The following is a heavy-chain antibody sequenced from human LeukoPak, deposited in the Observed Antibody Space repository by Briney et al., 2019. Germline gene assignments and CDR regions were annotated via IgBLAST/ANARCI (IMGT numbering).Heavy chain of an antibody. CDR1: GYTLTELS. J-gene: IGHJ4*02. Sequence: ASVKVSCKVSGYTLTELSMHWVRQAPGKGLEWMGGFDPEDGETIYAQKFQGRVTMTTDTSTSTAYMELRSLRSDDTAVYYCARVVLRSYYFDYWGQGTLVTVSS. V-gene: IGHV1-24*01. CDR2: FDPEDGET. CDR3: ARVVLRSYYFDY. D-gene: IGHD3-3*01.